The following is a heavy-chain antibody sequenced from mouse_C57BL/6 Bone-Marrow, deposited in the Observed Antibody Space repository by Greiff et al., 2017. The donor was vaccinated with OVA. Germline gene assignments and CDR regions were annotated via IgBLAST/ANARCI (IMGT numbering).Heavy chain of an antibody. Sequence: VQLQPPWAELVKPGASVKLSCKASGYTFTSYWLHWVKQRPGRGLEWIGRIDPNSGGTKYNEKFKSKATLTVDKPSSTAYMQLSSLTSEDSAVYYCARDYGSRYYFDYWGQGTTLTVSS. V-gene: IGHV1-72*01. D-gene: IGHD1-1*01. J-gene: IGHJ2*01. CDR2: IDPNSGGT. CDR3: ARDYGSRYYFDY. CDR1: GYTFTSYW.